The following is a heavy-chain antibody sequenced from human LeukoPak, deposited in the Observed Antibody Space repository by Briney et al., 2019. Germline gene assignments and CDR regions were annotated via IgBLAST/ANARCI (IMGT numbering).Heavy chain of an antibody. CDR3: AKGSYCSSTSCYFDY. CDR1: GFTFDDYA. D-gene: IGHD2-2*01. J-gene: IGHJ4*02. CDR2: ISWNSGSI. Sequence: TGGSLRLSCAASGFTFDDYAMHWVRQAPGKGLEWVSGISWNSGSIGYADSVKGRFTISRDNAKNSLYLQMNSLRAEDMALYYCAKGSYCSSTSCYFDYWGQGTLVTASS. V-gene: IGHV3-9*03.